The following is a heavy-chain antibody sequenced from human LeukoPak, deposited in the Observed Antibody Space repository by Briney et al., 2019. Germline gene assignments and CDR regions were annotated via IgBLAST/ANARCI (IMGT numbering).Heavy chain of an antibody. D-gene: IGHD2-15*01. V-gene: IGHV4-59*01. Sequence: SETLSLTCTVSGGSLSSYYWSWVRQPPGKGLEWIGYIYYSGSTNYNPSLKSRVTISVEPSKNQFSLKLSSVTAADTAVYYCARDSCSGGSCYFDYWGQGTLVSVCS. CDR2: IYYSGST. J-gene: IGHJ4*02. CDR3: ARDSCSGGSCYFDY. CDR1: GGSLSSYY.